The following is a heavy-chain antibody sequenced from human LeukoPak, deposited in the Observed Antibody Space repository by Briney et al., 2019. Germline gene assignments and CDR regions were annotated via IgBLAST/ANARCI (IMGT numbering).Heavy chain of an antibody. CDR2: INPNSGGT. D-gene: IGHD3-10*02. J-gene: IGHJ2*01. CDR1: EYTFTGYY. V-gene: IGHV1-2*02. Sequence: ASVRVSCKASEYTFTGYYMHWVRQAPGQGLEWMGWINPNSGGTHYAPKFQGRVTMTRDTSISTAYMELSRLRSDDTAVYYCARGPYVPFPNWYFDLWGRGTLVTVSS. CDR3: ARGPYVPFPNWYFDL.